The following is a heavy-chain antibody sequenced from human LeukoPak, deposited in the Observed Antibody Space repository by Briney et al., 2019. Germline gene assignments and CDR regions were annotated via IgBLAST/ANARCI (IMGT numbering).Heavy chain of an antibody. CDR2: IYYSGST. CDR1: GGSISTYY. D-gene: IGHD3-22*01. CDR3: ARDHYCDSSGYGPDY. V-gene: IGHV4-59*01. J-gene: IGHJ4*02. Sequence: RTSETLSLTCTVSGGSISTYYWSWIRQPPGKGLEWIGYIYYSGSTYYNPSLKSRVTISVDTSKNQFSLKLSSVTAADTAVYYCARDHYCDSSGYGPDYWGQGTLVTVSS.